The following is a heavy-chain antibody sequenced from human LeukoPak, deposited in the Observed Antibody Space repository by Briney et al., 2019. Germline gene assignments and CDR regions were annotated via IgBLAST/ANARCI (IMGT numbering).Heavy chain of an antibody. D-gene: IGHD3-10*01. V-gene: IGHV3-48*01. Sequence: GGSLGLSCAASGFTFSSYSMNWVRQAPGKGLEWVSYISSSSGTIYYADSVKGRFTVSRDNGKNSLYLEMNSLRAEDTAVYYCARDLLSGSGAFDIWGQGTMVTVSS. CDR2: ISSSSGTI. J-gene: IGHJ3*02. CDR3: ARDLLSGSGAFDI. CDR1: GFTFSSYS.